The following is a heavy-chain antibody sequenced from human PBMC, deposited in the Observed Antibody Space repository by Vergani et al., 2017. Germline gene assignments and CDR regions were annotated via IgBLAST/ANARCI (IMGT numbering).Heavy chain of an antibody. CDR2: IKQDGSEK. Sequence: EVQLVESGGGLVQPGGSLRLSCAASGFMFSNYWMNWVRQAPGKGLEWVANIKQDGSEKYYVDSVRGRFTISRDNAKNSLYLQMNSLRADDTAVYYCAKGVYCSSTSCYEGRGYYYGMGVWGQ. D-gene: IGHD2-2*01. CDR1: GFMFSNYW. CDR3: AKGVYCSSTSCYEGRGYYYGMGV. J-gene: IGHJ6*02. V-gene: IGHV3-7*03.